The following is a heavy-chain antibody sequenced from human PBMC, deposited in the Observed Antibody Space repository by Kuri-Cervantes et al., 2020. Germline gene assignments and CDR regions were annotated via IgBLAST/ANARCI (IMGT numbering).Heavy chain of an antibody. Sequence: GESLKISCAASGFTFSSYAMHWVRQAPGKGLEWVAVISYDGSNKYYADSVKGRFTISRDNAKNSLYLQLNSLRAEDTAVYYCARDHVLYGGNSEGSLDYWGQGTLVTVSS. V-gene: IGHV3-30*04. D-gene: IGHD4-23*01. CDR1: GFTFSSYA. CDR2: ISYDGSNK. CDR3: ARDHVLYGGNSEGSLDY. J-gene: IGHJ4*02.